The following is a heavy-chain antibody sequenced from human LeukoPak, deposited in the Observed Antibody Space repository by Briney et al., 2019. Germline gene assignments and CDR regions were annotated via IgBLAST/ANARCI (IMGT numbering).Heavy chain of an antibody. D-gene: IGHD2-21*01. V-gene: IGHV4-31*03. CDR3: ARGGGGAYYYYGMDV. Sequence: PSETLSLTCTVSGGSISSGGYYWSWIRQHPGKGLEWIGYIYYSESTYYNPSLKSRVTITVDTSKTQFSLKLSSVTPAATAVYYCARGGGGAYYYYGMDVWGQGTTVTVSS. CDR2: IYYSEST. CDR1: GGSISSGGYY. J-gene: IGHJ6*02.